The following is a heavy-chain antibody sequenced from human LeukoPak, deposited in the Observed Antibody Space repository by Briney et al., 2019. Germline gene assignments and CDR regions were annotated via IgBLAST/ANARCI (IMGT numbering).Heavy chain of an antibody. D-gene: IGHD5-24*01. Sequence: GGSLRLSCAASGFTFSSYEMNWVRQAPGKGLEWVSYISSSGSTIYYADSVKGRFTISRDNAQTSLYLQTNSLRAEDTAVYYCARASDPWLQLTWGQGTLATVSS. V-gene: IGHV3-48*03. CDR1: GFTFSSYE. J-gene: IGHJ5*02. CDR2: ISSSGSTI. CDR3: ARASDPWLQLT.